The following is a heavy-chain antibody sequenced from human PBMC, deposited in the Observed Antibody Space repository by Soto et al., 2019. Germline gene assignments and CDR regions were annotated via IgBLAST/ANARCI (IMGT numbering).Heavy chain of an antibody. V-gene: IGHV3-30*16. CDR1: EFSFSSYA. Sequence: PGGSLRLSCAASEFSFSSYAMDWIRQAPGKGLEWVAVISFDGNIIQYADSVKGRFIISRDNSKNTLYLQMNSLRGEDTAVYYCARTFDTITYYFDYWGQGTLVTVSS. CDR2: ISFDGNII. CDR3: ARTFDTITYYFDY. D-gene: IGHD3-9*01. J-gene: IGHJ4*02.